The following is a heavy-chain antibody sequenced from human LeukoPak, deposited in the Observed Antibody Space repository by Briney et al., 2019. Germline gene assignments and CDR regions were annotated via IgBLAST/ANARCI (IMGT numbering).Heavy chain of an antibody. CDR2: ISSKTGIT. D-gene: IGHD3-10*01. Sequence: GRSLRLSCAASGFTFDAYATHSVRHAPGGGLEWVSDISSKTGITGYADSVRGRFTISRDDAKNFLYLQMDSLRVEDTALYYCAKVYATLSYGMDVWGQGTTVTVSS. J-gene: IGHJ6*02. CDR3: AKVYATLSYGMDV. CDR1: GFTFDAYA. V-gene: IGHV3-9*01.